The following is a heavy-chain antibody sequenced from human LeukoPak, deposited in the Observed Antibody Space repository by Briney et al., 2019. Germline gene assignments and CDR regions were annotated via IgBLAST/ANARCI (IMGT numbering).Heavy chain of an antibody. CDR2: IWYDGSNK. CDR1: GFTFSSYG. V-gene: IGHV3-33*01. Sequence: GGSLRLSCAASGFTFSSYGMHWVRQAPGKGLEWVAVIWYDGSNKYYADSVKGRFTISRDNSKNTLYLQMNSLRAEDTAVYYCARDAGYGGYGGAFDIWGQGTMVTVSS. D-gene: IGHD5-12*01. J-gene: IGHJ3*02. CDR3: ARDAGYGGYGGAFDI.